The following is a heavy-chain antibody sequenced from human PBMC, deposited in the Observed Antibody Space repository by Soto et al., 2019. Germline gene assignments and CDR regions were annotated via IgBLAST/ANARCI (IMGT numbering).Heavy chain of an antibody. CDR2: INPSGGST. V-gene: IGHV1-46*01. CDR3: ARDTVTTGYYYYGMDV. Sequence: QVQLVQSGAEVKKPGASVKVSCKASGYTFTSYYMHWVRQAPGQGLEWMGIINPSGGSTSYAQKFQGRVTMTRDTSTSTVYMELSSLRSEDTAVYYCARDTVTTGYYYYGMDVWGQGTTVTVSS. CDR1: GYTFTSYY. D-gene: IGHD4-17*01. J-gene: IGHJ6*02.